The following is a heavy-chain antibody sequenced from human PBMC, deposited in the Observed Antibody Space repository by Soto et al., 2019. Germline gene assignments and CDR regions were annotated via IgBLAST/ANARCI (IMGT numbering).Heavy chain of an antibody. D-gene: IGHD3-22*01. CDR2: ISSSGSTI. V-gene: IGHV3-48*03. CDR3: ARGEGDYYDSSGYRPDY. Sequence: EVQLVESGGGLVQPGGSLRLSCAASGFTFSSYEMNWVRQAPGQGLEWVSHISSSGSTIYYADSVKGRFTISRDNAKNSLYLQMNSLRAEDTAVYYCARGEGDYYDSSGYRPDYWGQGTLVTVSS. J-gene: IGHJ4*02. CDR1: GFTFSSYE.